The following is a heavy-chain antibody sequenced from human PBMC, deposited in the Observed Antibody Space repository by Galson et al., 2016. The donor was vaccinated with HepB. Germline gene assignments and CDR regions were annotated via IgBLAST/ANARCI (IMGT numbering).Heavy chain of an antibody. J-gene: IGHJ1*01. Sequence: SLRLSCADSGFTFSYYWMSWVRQGPGKGLDWVSAISDDGTNKYYADSVKGRFTISRDNSKNTLSLQMNSLRAEDTAVYYCVAGKEYFQHWGQGTLVTVSS. D-gene: IGHD6-19*01. CDR3: VAGKEYFQH. CDR2: ISDDGTNK. CDR1: GFTFSYYW. V-gene: IGHV3-30*03.